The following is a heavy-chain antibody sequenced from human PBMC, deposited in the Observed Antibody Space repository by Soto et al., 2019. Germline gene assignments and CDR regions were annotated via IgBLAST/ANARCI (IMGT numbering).Heavy chain of an antibody. CDR2: ISHSGST. V-gene: IGHV4-34*01. CDR1: GGSFSGYY. Sequence: QVQLQQWGAGLLKPSETLSLTCAVYGGSFSGYYWSWIRQPPGKGLEWIGEISHSGSTNYNPSLKSRVTISVDTSKNQFSLKLSSVTAADTAVYYCARAYGRRAFDIWGQGTMVTVSS. J-gene: IGHJ3*02. D-gene: IGHD2-21*01. CDR3: ARAYGRRAFDI.